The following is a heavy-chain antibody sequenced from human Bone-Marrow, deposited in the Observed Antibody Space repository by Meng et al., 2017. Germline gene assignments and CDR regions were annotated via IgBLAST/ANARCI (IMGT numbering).Heavy chain of an antibody. V-gene: IGHV4-34*01. CDR2: INHSGST. CDR1: GVSFSGYY. D-gene: IGHD3-22*01. Sequence: GQLQQGGAGLLKPSETLSLTCACYGVSFSGYYWSWIRQPPGKGLEWIGEINHSGSTNYNPSLKSRVTISVDTSKNQFSLKLSSVTAADTAVYYCARLAYDSSGYWFDYWGQGTLVTVSS. CDR3: ARLAYDSSGYWFDY. J-gene: IGHJ4*02.